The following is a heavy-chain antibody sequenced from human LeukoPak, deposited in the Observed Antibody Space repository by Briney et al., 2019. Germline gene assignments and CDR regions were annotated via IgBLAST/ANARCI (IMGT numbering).Heavy chain of an antibody. D-gene: IGHD2-2*01. CDR2: ISGSGGST. CDR1: GFTFSSYA. J-gene: IGHJ2*01. V-gene: IGHV3-23*01. Sequence: PGGSLRLSCAASGFTFSSYAMSWVRQAPGKGLEWVSAISGSGGSTYYADSVKGRFTISRDNSKNTLYLQMNSLRAEDTAVYYCAKNPSCSSTSCYGEDWYFDLWGRGTLVTVSS. CDR3: AKNPSCSSTSCYGEDWYFDL.